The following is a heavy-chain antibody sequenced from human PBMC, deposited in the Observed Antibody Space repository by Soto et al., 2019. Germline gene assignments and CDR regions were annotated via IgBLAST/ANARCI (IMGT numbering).Heavy chain of an antibody. J-gene: IGHJ4*02. CDR2: IRSKANSYAT. CDR3: TRGGDYYDSSGTFDY. Sequence: GGSLRLACAASGFTFSGSAMHWVRQASGKGREWVGRIRSKANSYATAYAASVKGRFTISRDDSKNTAYLKMNSLKTEDTAVYYCTRGGDYYDSSGTFDYWGQGTLVTVSS. CDR1: GFTFSGSA. V-gene: IGHV3-73*01. D-gene: IGHD3-22*01.